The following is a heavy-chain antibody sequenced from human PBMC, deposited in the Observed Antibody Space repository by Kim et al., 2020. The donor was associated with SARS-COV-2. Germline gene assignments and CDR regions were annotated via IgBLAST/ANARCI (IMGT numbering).Heavy chain of an antibody. D-gene: IGHD3-10*01. J-gene: IGHJ4*02. CDR3: ARDPVRRDAYNFDY. V-gene: IGHV3-11*01. Sequence: YYMNSVKGRFIISRDNANKYLYLQMNSLRAEDTAVYYCARDPVRRDAYNFDYWGQGTLVTVSS.